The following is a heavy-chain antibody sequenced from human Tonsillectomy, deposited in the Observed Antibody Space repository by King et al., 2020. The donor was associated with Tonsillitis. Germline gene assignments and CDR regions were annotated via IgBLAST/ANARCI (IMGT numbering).Heavy chain of an antibody. CDR3: ARDVPPWWFGGVPL. Sequence: VQLVESGGGLVQPGGSLSLSCAASGFTVSSNYLSWVRQAPGKGLEWLSVTYASGNTHYADSVKGRFTVSRDNSKNTLYLQINSMRPEDTAVYYCARDVPPWWFGGVPLWGQGTTVTVSS. CDR2: TYASGNT. D-gene: IGHD3-10*01. V-gene: IGHV3-53*04. CDR1: GFTVSSNY. J-gene: IGHJ6*02.